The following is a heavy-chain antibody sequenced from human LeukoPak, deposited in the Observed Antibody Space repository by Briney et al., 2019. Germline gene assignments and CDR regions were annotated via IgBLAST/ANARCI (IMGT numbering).Heavy chain of an antibody. V-gene: IGHV3-48*02. CDR1: GFTFSSYS. CDR2: ISSSSSTI. D-gene: IGHD3-22*01. Sequence: GGSLRLSCAASGFTFSSYSMSWVRQAPGKGLEWVSHISSSSSTIYYADSVKGRFTISRDNAKNSLYLRMNSLRDEDTAVYYCARDQRGITMIVVGPYYFDYWGQGTLVTVSS. CDR3: ARDQRGITMIVVGPYYFDY. J-gene: IGHJ4*02.